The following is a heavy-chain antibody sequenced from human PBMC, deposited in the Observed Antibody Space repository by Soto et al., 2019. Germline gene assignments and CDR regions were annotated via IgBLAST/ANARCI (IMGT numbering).Heavy chain of an antibody. CDR1: GFTFSSYA. J-gene: IGHJ5*02. V-gene: IGHV3-23*01. CDR2: ISVGDTYT. D-gene: IGHD4-17*01. CDR3: AKSLSVTTTWFDA. Sequence: LRLSCAASGFTFSSYAMSWVRQAPGKGLEWVSSISVGDTYTYSADSVKGRFTISRDDSKNTLYPQMNSLRAEDTATYYCAKSLSVTTTWFDAWGQGSLVTVSS.